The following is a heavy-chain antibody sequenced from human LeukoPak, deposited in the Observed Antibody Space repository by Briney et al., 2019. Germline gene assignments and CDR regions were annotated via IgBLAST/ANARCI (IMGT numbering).Heavy chain of an antibody. D-gene: IGHD3-22*01. Sequence: KPSETLSLTCAVSGGSISSGGYSWSWIRQPPGKGLEWIGYIYHSGSTNYNPSLKSRVTISVDTSKNQFSLKLSSVTAADTAVYYCARGLYYYDSSGYYEDAFDIWGQGTMVTVSS. CDR2: IYHSGST. CDR3: ARGLYYYDSSGYYEDAFDI. CDR1: GGSISSGGYS. J-gene: IGHJ3*02. V-gene: IGHV4-30-2*01.